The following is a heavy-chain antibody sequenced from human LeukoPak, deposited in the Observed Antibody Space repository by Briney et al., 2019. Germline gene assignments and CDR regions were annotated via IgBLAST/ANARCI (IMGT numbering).Heavy chain of an antibody. Sequence: SETLSLTCAVYGGSFSGYYWSWVRQPPGKGLEWIGEINHSGSTNYNPSLKSRVTISVDTSKNQFSLKLSSVTAADTAVYYCARGRPFFDYWGQGTLVTVSS. CDR1: GGSFSGYY. J-gene: IGHJ4*02. CDR2: INHSGST. CDR3: ARGRPFFDY. V-gene: IGHV4-34*01.